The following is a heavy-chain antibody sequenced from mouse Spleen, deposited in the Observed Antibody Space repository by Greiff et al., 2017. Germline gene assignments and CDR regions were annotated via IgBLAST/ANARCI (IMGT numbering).Heavy chain of an antibody. CDR2: ISSGSSTI. CDR3: ARGRGWFAY. Sequence: EVKLMESGGGLVKPGGSLKLSCAASGFTFSDYGMHWVRQAPEKGLEWVAYISSGSSTIYYADTVKGRFTISRDNAKNTLFLQMTSLRSEDTAMYYCARGRGWFAYWGQGTLVTVSA. V-gene: IGHV5-17*01. CDR1: GFTFSDYG. D-gene: IGHD1-1*01. J-gene: IGHJ3*01.